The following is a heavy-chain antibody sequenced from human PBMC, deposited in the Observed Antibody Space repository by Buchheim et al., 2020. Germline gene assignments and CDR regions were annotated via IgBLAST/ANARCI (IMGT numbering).Heavy chain of an antibody. CDR1: GFTFSSYW. D-gene: IGHD3-9*01. CDR2: IKQDGSEK. J-gene: IGHJ5*02. V-gene: IGHV3-7*01. CDR3: ARGSIYYDILTGSQHRWFDP. Sequence: EVQLVESGGGLVQPGGSLRLSCAASGFTFSSYWMSWVRQAPGKGLEWVANIKQDGSEKYYVDSVKGRFTISRENAKKSLYVQMNSLRAEDTAVYYCARGSIYYDILTGSQHRWFDPWGQGTL.